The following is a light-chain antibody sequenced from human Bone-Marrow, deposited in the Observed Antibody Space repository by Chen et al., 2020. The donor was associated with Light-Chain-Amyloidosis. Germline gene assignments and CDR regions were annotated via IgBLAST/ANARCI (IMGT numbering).Light chain of an antibody. CDR1: SSDVGGDNH. CDR2: EVT. J-gene: IGLJ1*01. Sequence: ALTQPPSVSGSPGQSITLSCTGTSSDVGGDNHFSWYQQHPDKAPKLMIYEVTNRPSWVPDRFSGSKSDNTASLTISGLQTEDEADYFCSSYTITNTLVFGSGTRVTVL. V-gene: IGLV2-14*01. CDR3: SSYTITNTLV.